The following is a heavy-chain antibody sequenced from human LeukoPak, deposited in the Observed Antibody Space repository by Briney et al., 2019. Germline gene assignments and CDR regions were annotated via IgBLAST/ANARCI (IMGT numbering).Heavy chain of an antibody. CDR2: ISGGST. D-gene: IGHD6-19*01. Sequence: GGSLRLSCAASGLTFSNYAMSWVRQAPGKGLEWVSAISGGSTYYEDSVKGRFTISRDNPKITLYLQMNSLRAEDTAVYYCAKLGIAVAGGDAFDIWGQGTMVTVSS. V-gene: IGHV3-23*01. CDR1: GLTFSNYA. CDR3: AKLGIAVAGGDAFDI. J-gene: IGHJ3*02.